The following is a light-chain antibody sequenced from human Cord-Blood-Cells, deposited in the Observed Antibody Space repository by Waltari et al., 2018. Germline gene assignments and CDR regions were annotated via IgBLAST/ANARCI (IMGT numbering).Light chain of an antibody. V-gene: IGLV2-14*01. J-gene: IGLJ2*01. CDR1: SSDVGGYNY. Sequence: QSALTQPASVSGSPGQSITISCTGTSSDVGGYNYVSWYQQHPGKAPKLMIYDVRKRPSGFSSLFSASKSGNTASLTISGLQAEDEADYYCSSYTSSSTLVFGGGTKLTVL. CDR2: DVR. CDR3: SSYTSSSTLV.